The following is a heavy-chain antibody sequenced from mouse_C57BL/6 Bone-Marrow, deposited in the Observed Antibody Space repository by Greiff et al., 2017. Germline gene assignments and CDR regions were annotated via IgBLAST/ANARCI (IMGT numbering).Heavy chain of an antibody. CDR3: ARRGVIYAMDY. Sequence: EVQLKESGGDLVKPGGSLKLSCAASGFTFSSYGMSWVRQTPDKRLEWVATISSGGSYTYYPDSVKGRFTISRDNAKNTLYLQMSSLKSEDTAMYYCARRGVIYAMDYWGQGTSVTVSS. D-gene: IGHD2-2*01. J-gene: IGHJ4*01. CDR1: GFTFSSYG. V-gene: IGHV5-6*01. CDR2: ISSGGSYT.